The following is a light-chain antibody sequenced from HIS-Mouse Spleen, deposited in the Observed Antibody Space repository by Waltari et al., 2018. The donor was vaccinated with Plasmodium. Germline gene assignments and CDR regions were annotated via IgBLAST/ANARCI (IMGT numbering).Light chain of an antibody. CDR1: KSGDKY. CDR3: QACDSSTVV. V-gene: IGLV3-1*01. Sequence: SYELTQPPSVSVSPGQTASITCSGDKSGDKYACWYQQKPARSPVLVIDQDSKRPSGIPDRFSGSDSGNTATLTISGSQAMDDADYYCQACDSSTVVFGGGTKLTVL. CDR2: QDS. J-gene: IGLJ2*01.